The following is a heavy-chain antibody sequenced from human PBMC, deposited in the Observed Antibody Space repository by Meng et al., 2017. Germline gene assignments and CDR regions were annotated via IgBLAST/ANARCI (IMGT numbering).Heavy chain of an antibody. J-gene: IGHJ6*02. V-gene: IGHV3-49*03. D-gene: IGHD4-17*01. Sequence: GESLKISCTASGFTFGDYAMSWFRQAPGKGLEWVGFIRSKAYGGTTEYAASVKGRFTISRDDSKSIAYLQINSLKTEDTAVYYCTRDEDYGDYGAYYYYYGMDVWGQGTTVTVSS. CDR3: TRDEDYGDYGAYYYYYGMDV. CDR1: GFTFGDYA. CDR2: IRSKAYGGTT.